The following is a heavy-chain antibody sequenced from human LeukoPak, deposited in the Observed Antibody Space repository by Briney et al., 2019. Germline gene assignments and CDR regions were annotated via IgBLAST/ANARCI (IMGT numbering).Heavy chain of an antibody. CDR2: IWYDGSNK. V-gene: IGHV3-33*01. CDR3: ARDATTTPYYGMDV. J-gene: IGHJ6*02. Sequence: GGSLRLSCAASGFTFSSYGMHWVRQAPGKELEWVAVIWYDGSNKYYADSVKGRFTISRDNSKNTLYLQMNSLRAEDTAVYYCARDATTTPYYGMDVWGQGTTVTVSS. D-gene: IGHD1-1*01. CDR1: GFTFSSYG.